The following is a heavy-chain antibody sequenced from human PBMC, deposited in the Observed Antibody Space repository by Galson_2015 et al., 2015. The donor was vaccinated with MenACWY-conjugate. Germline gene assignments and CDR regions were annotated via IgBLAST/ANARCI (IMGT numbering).Heavy chain of an antibody. CDR2: ISGSGGST. V-gene: IGHV3-23*01. J-gene: IGHJ3*02. Sequence: SLRLSCAASGFTFSSYAMSWVRQAPGKGLEWVSAISGSGGSTYYADSVKGRFTISRDNSKNTLYLQMNSLRAEDTAVYYCAGGALTGYYRMGFAFDIWGQGTMVTVSS. CDR1: GFTFSSYA. D-gene: IGHD3-9*01. CDR3: AGGALTGYYRMGFAFDI.